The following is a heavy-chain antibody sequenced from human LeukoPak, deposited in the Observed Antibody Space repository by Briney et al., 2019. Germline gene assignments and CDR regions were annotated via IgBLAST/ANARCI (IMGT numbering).Heavy chain of an antibody. CDR1: GFIFSNFD. Sequence: GGSLRLSCAASGFIFSNFDMSWVRQAPGKGLEWVSSITPGGVTTNYADSVKGRFTISRDNSKNTLYLQMNSLRAEDTAVYYCALSGYSSSWYNSWGQGTLVTVSS. J-gene: IGHJ4*02. CDR3: ALSGYSSSWYNS. D-gene: IGHD6-13*01. V-gene: IGHV3-23*01. CDR2: ITPGGVTT.